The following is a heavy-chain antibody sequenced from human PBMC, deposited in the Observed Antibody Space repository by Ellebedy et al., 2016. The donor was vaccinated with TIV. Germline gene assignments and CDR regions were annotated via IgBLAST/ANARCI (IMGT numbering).Heavy chain of an antibody. CDR3: ARDYATFSF. D-gene: IGHD2-2*01. CDR1: GDSISRLPYY. J-gene: IGHJ4*02. CDR2: TSKSGTT. Sequence: MPSETLSLTCTVSGDSISRLPYYWAWIRQPPGKGLEWIGGTSKSGTTYDNPSLKSRVTISVDTSKNQFSLRLSSVTAADTAVYYCARDYATFSFWGQGILVTVSS. V-gene: IGHV4-39*07.